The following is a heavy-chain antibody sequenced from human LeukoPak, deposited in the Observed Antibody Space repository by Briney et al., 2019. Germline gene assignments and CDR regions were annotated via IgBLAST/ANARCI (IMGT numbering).Heavy chain of an antibody. V-gene: IGHV4-59*08. CDR3: ARYYDRTGSDY. J-gene: IGHJ4*02. D-gene: IGHD3-16*01. Sequence: SETLSLTCTVSNGSVRSYYWSWVRQSPGKGLEWIGYIYYSESTNYNPSLKSRVTISIHTSRNQFSLMLSSVTAADTAMYYCARYYDRTGSDYWGQGTLVTVSS. CDR1: NGSVRSYY. CDR2: IYYSEST.